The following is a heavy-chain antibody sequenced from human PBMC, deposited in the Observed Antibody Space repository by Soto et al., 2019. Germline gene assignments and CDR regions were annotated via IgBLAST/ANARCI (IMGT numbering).Heavy chain of an antibody. CDR2: IYYSGST. J-gene: IGHJ4*02. CDR3: ARDFPRGYSYGRML. V-gene: IGHV4-31*03. D-gene: IGHD5-18*01. Sequence: TLSLTCTVSGGSISSGGYYWSWIRQHPGKGLEWIGYIYYSGSTYYNPSLKSRVTISVDTSKNQFSLKPSSVTAADTAVYYCARDFPRGYSYGRMLWGQGTLVTVSS. CDR1: GGSISSGGYY.